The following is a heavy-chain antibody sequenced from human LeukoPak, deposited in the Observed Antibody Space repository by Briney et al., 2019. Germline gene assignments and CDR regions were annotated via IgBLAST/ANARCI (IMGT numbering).Heavy chain of an antibody. J-gene: IGHJ5*02. Sequence: PGGSLRLSCAASGFTFSSYGMYWVRQAPGKGLEWVAVIWYDGSNKYYADSVKGRFTISRDNSKNTLYLQMNSLRAEDTAVYYCAREGYYYDSSGYSHRWGQGTLVTVSS. CDR2: IWYDGSNK. V-gene: IGHV3-33*01. D-gene: IGHD3-22*01. CDR3: AREGYYYDSSGYSHR. CDR1: GFTFSSYG.